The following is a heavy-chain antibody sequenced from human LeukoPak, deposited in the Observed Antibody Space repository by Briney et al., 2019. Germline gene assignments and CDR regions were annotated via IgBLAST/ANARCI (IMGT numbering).Heavy chain of an antibody. CDR1: GFSFITYS. J-gene: IGHJ4*02. V-gene: IGHV3-48*04. D-gene: IGHD4-17*01. CDR3: ARGGDDYGDYPWVY. Sequence: PGGSLRLSCAASGFSFITYSMNWVRQAPGKGLEWVSYISSSGSTIYYADSVKGRFTISRDNAKNSLYLQMNSLRAEDTAVYYCARGGDDYGDYPWVYWGQGTLVTVSS. CDR2: ISSSGSTI.